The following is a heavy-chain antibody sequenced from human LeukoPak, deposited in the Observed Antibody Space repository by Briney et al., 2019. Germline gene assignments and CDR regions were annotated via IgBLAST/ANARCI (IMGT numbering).Heavy chain of an antibody. CDR2: IYWDDDK. D-gene: IGHD3-9*01. CDR3: AHRRDYDILTGYPYNWFDP. Sequence: SGPTLVKPTQTLTLTCTFSGFSLSTSGVGMGWIRQPPGKALEWLALIYWDDDKRYSPSLKSRLTITKDTSKNQVVLTMTNMDPVDTATYYCAHRRDYDILTGYPYNWFDPWGQGTLVTVSS. J-gene: IGHJ5*02. V-gene: IGHV2-5*02. CDR1: GFSLSTSGVG.